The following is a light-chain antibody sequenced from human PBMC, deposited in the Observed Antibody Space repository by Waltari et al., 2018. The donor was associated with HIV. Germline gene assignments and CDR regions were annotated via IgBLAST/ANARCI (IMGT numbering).Light chain of an antibody. CDR3: SSYAGARGGV. CDR1: SSDIGSYNL. J-gene: IGLJ2*01. CDR2: DVN. Sequence: QSALTQPASVSESPGQSITIPCPGTSSDIGSYNLVPLYQQHPGKAPKRIMYDVNKPPSGVSKRFSCSKSGNTASLTISGRQAEDEADYYCSSYAGARGGVFGGGTKLTVL. V-gene: IGLV2-23*02.